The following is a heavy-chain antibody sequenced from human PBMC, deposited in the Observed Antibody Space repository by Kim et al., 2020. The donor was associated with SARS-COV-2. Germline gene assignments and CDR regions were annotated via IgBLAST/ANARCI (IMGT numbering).Heavy chain of an antibody. CDR2: IRGKAFGGTT. Sequence: GGSLRLSCTTSGFTFGDYAMSWVRQAPGKGLEWVGFIRGKAFGGTTEYAASVKGRFTISRDDSKSIAYLQMNSLKTEDTAVYYCTRHSYYDTGYFDYWGQGTLVTVSS. CDR1: GFTFGDYA. D-gene: IGHD3-22*01. CDR3: TRHSYYDTGYFDY. J-gene: IGHJ4*02. V-gene: IGHV3-49*04.